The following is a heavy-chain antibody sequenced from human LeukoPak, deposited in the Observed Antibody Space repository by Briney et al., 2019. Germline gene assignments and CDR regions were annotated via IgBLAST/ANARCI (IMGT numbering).Heavy chain of an antibody. CDR1: GFTFSSYA. D-gene: IGHD3-9*01. Sequence: GGSLRLSCAASGFTFSSYAMSWVRQAPGKGLEWVSAISGSGGSTYYADSVKGRFTISRDNSKNTLYLQMNSLRAEDTAVYYCAKARYFDWLLDYYYYYGMDVWGQGTTVTVSS. J-gene: IGHJ6*02. CDR3: AKARYFDWLLDYYYYYGMDV. CDR2: ISGSGGST. V-gene: IGHV3-23*01.